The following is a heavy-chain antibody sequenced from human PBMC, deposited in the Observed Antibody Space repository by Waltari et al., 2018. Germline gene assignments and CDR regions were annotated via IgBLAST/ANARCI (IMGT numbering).Heavy chain of an antibody. CDR1: GSTFISSA. CDR2: IVVGSGNT. J-gene: IGHJ4*02. CDR3: AAGGTDLRY. V-gene: IGHV1-58*01. D-gene: IGHD6-25*01. Sequence: QMHLVQSGPEVKKPGTSVKVSCEPPGSTFISSAVHWVRQARGRRLEWIGWIVVGSGNTHSAQNFQERVTFTRDVSTGTAYLELSSLRSEDTAIYYCAAGGTDLRYWGQGTLVTVSS.